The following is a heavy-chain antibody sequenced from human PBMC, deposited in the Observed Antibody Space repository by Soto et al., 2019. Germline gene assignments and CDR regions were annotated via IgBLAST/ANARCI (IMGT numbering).Heavy chain of an antibody. D-gene: IGHD3-9*01. Sequence: QLQLQESGPGLVKPSETLSLTCSVSGDSINSDKYYWGWIRQPPGNGREWIGSIYFRGNTYYNPSLQTRVTISLDKSKSQFSLKLNSVTAADSAVYFCARLEGLATISYYFDFWGQGALVTVSS. CDR1: GDSINSDKYY. CDR2: IYFRGNT. V-gene: IGHV4-39*01. J-gene: IGHJ4*02. CDR3: ARLEGLATISYYFDF.